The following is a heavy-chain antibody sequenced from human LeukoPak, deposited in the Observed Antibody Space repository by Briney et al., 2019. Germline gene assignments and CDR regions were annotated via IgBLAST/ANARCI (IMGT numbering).Heavy chain of an antibody. D-gene: IGHD3-22*01. J-gene: IGHJ4*02. CDR1: GFSFSGSA. CDR3: TRRSGDDSSGYYDN. CDR2: VRSKSNSYGT. V-gene: IGHV3-73*01. Sequence: GGSLRLSCAASGFSFSGSAMHWVRQASGKGLEWVGRVRSKSNSYGTAYSASVKGRFTITRDDSKNTAYLQMNSLKTEDTAIYYCTRRSGDDSSGYYDNWGQGALVTVSS.